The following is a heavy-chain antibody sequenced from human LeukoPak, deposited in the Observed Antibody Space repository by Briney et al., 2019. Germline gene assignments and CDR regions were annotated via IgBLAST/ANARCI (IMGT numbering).Heavy chain of an antibody. D-gene: IGHD5-18*01. Sequence: PGGSLRLSCAASGFTFSSYSMNWVRQATGKGLEWVSSISSSSSYIYYADSVKGRFTISRDNAKNSLYLQMNSLRAEGTAVYYCARYSYGSYWYFDLWGRGTLVTVSS. J-gene: IGHJ2*01. CDR3: ARYSYGSYWYFDL. V-gene: IGHV3-21*01. CDR2: ISSSSSYI. CDR1: GFTFSSYS.